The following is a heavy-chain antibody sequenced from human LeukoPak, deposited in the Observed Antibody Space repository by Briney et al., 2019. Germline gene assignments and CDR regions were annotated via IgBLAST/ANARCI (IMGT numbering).Heavy chain of an antibody. J-gene: IGHJ4*02. D-gene: IGHD4-17*01. V-gene: IGHV4-4*07. CDR3: ARDVDGDYGFGY. Sequence: SETLSLTCTVSGGSINNYYWSWIRQPAGKGLEWIGRIHPSGSTNYNPSLKSRVTMSVDTSKSQCSLKLRSVTAADTAVYYCARDVDGDYGFGYWGQRTLVTVSS. CDR2: IHPSGST. CDR1: GGSINNYY.